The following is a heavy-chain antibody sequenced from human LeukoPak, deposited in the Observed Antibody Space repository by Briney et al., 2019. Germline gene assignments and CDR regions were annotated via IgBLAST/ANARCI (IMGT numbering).Heavy chain of an antibody. D-gene: IGHD2-8*01. CDR2: INHSGST. CDR3: ARARWYCTNGVCYRSWFDP. J-gene: IGHJ5*02. CDR1: GGSFSGYY. V-gene: IGHV4-34*01. Sequence: PSETLSLTCAVYGGSFSGYYWSWIRQPPGKGLEWIGEINHSGSTNYNPSLKSRVTISVDTSKNQFSLKLCSVTAADTAVYYCARARWYCTNGVCYRSWFDPWGQGTLVTVSS.